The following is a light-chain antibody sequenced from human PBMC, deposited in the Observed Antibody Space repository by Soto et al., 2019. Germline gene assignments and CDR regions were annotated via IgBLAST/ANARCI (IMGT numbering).Light chain of an antibody. Sequence: AIRMTQSPSSFSASTGDRVTITCRASQGISSYLALYQQKPGKAPKLLIYAASTLQSGVPSRFSGSGSGTNFTLTISCLQSEDCATYYCQHYYSYPFSCDPGIKVDIK. V-gene: IGKV1-8*01. CDR2: AAS. J-gene: IGKJ3*01. CDR1: QGISSY. CDR3: QHYYSYPFS.